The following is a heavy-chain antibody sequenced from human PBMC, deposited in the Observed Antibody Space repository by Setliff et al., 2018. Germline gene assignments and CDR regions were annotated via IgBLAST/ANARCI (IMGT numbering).Heavy chain of an antibody. CDR2: IWYDGSNK. CDR3: ARARGYSYGPFDY. CDR1: GFTFSSYG. J-gene: IGHJ4*02. V-gene: IGHV3-33*08. D-gene: IGHD5-18*01. Sequence: GGSLRLSCAASGFTFSSYGMHWVRQAPGKGLEWVAVIWYDGSNKYYADSVKGRFTISRDNSKNSLYLQMNSLRAEDTAVYSCARARGYSYGPFDYWGQGTLVTVSS.